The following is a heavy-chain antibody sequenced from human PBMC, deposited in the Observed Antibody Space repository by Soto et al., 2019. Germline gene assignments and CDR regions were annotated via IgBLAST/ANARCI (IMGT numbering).Heavy chain of an antibody. J-gene: IGHJ2*01. V-gene: IGHV1-18*01. Sequence: GCVXVSFKSSFYTFTSYGIIFLRQAPGQGLEWMGWISAYNGNTNYAQKLQGRVTMTTDKSTSTDYMELRSLRSDDKAVYYCARTLGRREWYLDIWGRGTLVTVSS. CDR3: ARTLGRREWYLDI. CDR1: FYTFTSYG. CDR2: ISAYNGNT.